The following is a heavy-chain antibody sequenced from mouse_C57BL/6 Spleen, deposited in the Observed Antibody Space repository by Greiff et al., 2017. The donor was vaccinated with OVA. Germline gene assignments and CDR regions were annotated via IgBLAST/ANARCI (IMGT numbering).Heavy chain of an antibody. CDR3: ARPYYYGSTPFAY. Sequence: QVHVKQPGAELVRPGSSVKLSCKASGYTFTSYWMHWVKQRPIQGLEWIGNIDPSDSETHYNQKFKDKATLTVDKSSSTAYMQLSSLTSEDSAVYYCARPYYYGSTPFAYWGQGTLVTVSA. CDR2: IDPSDSET. V-gene: IGHV1-52*01. CDR1: GYTFTSYW. J-gene: IGHJ3*01. D-gene: IGHD1-1*01.